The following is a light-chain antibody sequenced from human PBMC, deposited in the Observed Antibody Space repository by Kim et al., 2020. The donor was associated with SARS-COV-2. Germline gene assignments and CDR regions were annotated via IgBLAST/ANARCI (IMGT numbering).Light chain of an antibody. CDR2: LGS. Sequence: DIVMTQSPVSLPVTPGEPASISCRSSQSLLHSNGYNYLDWYLQKPGQSPQLLIYLGSNRASGVPDRFSGSGSGDSFTLRISRVEAEDVGVYFCMQATYWPFTFGPGTKVDIK. V-gene: IGKV2-28*01. J-gene: IGKJ3*01. CDR1: QSLLHSNGYNY. CDR3: MQATYWPFT.